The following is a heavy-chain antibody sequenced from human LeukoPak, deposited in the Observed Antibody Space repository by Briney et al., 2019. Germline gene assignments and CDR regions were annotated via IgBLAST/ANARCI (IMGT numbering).Heavy chain of an antibody. Sequence: PGGSLRLSCAASGFTFSSYAMSWVRPAPGKGLEWISAISGSGGSTYYADSVKGRFTISRDNSKNTLHLQMNSLRAEDTAVYYCAKCITALLSPADAFDIWGQGTMVTVSS. CDR1: GFTFSSYA. V-gene: IGHV3-23*01. CDR3: AKCITALLSPADAFDI. J-gene: IGHJ3*02. D-gene: IGHD1-26*01. CDR2: ISGSGGST.